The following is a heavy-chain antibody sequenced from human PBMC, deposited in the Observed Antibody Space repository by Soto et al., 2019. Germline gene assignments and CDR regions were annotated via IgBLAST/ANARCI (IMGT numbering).Heavy chain of an antibody. J-gene: IGHJ4*02. CDR2: IDYSGRT. CDR3: ARDLSSGYDYYYFDY. Sequence: SETLSLTCSFSVYLISSGYYWGWVRQTPGKGLEWLGSIDYSGRTYKNPSLKSRVSASVDLSKNQFSLNLRSVTAADTAVYFCARDLSSGYDYYYFDYWGQGTLVTVS. D-gene: IGHD3-22*01. CDR1: VYLISSGYY. V-gene: IGHV4-38-2*02.